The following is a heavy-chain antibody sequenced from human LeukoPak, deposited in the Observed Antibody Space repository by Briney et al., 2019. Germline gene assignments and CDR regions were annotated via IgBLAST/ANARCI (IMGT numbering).Heavy chain of an antibody. J-gene: IGHJ6*03. CDR2: LYYSGST. D-gene: IGHD4-17*01. V-gene: IGHV4-39*07. CDR1: GGSISSSTYY. CDR3: ARVGTVTLYYYYMDV. Sequence: PSETLSLTCTVSGGSISSSTYYWGWIRQPPGKGLEWIGSLYYSGSTYYNPSLKSRVTISVDTSKNQFSLKLSSVTAADTAVYYCARVGTVTLYYYYMDVWGKGTTVTVSS.